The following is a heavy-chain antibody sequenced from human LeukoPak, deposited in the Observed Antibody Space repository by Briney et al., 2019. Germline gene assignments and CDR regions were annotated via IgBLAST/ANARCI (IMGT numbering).Heavy chain of an antibody. D-gene: IGHD3-22*01. Sequence: GVSVKVSCKASGYTFTSYGISWVRQAPGQGLEWMGWISSYYGNTNYAQKLQGRVTMTTDTSTSTAYVELRSLRSDDTAVYYCAREPTSYYYDSYGYYTRDYFDYWGQGTLVTVSS. CDR3: AREPTSYYYDSYGYYTRDYFDY. J-gene: IGHJ4*02. CDR1: GYTFTSYG. V-gene: IGHV1-18*01. CDR2: ISSYYGNT.